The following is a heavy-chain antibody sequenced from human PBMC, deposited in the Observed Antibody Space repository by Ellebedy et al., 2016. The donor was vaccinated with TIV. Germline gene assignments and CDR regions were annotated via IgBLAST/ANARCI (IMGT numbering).Heavy chain of an antibody. J-gene: IGHJ4*02. CDR2: ISHSGSP. CDR1: GGSFSGHY. Sequence: MPSETLSLTCAVYGGSFSGHYWSWIRQPPGKRLEWIGGISHSGSPNYNPSLKSRVTISGDTSKNQFSLKVISLTAADTAVYYCATSRIYGSGSFYNDFWGQGTLVTVSS. V-gene: IGHV4-34*01. CDR3: ATSRIYGSGSFYNDF. D-gene: IGHD3-10*01.